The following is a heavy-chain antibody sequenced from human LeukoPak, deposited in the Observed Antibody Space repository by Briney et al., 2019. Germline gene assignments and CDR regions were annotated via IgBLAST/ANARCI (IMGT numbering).Heavy chain of an antibody. D-gene: IGHD2-2*01. V-gene: IGHV1-2*04. CDR1: GYTFTGYY. Sequence: ASVKVSCKASGYTFTGYYMHWVRQAPGQGLEWMGWINPNSGGTNYAQKFQGWVTMTRDTSISTAYMELSRLRSDDTAAYYCARDGGYCSSTSCSEYFDYWGQGTLVTVSS. CDR2: INPNSGGT. CDR3: ARDGGYCSSTSCSEYFDY. J-gene: IGHJ4*02.